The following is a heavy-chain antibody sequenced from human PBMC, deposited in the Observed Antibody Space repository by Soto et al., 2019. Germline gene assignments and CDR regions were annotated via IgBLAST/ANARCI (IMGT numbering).Heavy chain of an antibody. V-gene: IGHV1-18*01. Sequence: QVQLVQSGAEVKKPGASVKVSYKASGYTFTSYGISWVRQAPGQGLEWMGWISGYNGNTNYAQKLQGRVTMTTDTSTSTAYMEVRSLRSDDTAVYYCAREGPVAGTPLPEYYYGMDVWGQGTTVTVSS. CDR1: GYTFTSYG. CDR2: ISGYNGNT. D-gene: IGHD6-19*01. CDR3: AREGPVAGTPLPEYYYGMDV. J-gene: IGHJ6*02.